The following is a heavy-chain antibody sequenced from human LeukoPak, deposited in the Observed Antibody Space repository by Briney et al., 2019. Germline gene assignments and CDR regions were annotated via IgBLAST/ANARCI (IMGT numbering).Heavy chain of an antibody. CDR1: GFTFSDYW. D-gene: IGHD4-17*01. CDR2: IKQDGSEK. CDR3: AREPYAEEFDY. Sequence: GGSLRLSCAASGFTFSDYWMSWVRQAPGKGLEWVANIKQDGSEKYYVDSVKGRFTISRNNAKNSLYLQMNSLRAEDTAVYYCAREPYAEEFDYWGQGTLVTVSS. J-gene: IGHJ4*02. V-gene: IGHV3-7*04.